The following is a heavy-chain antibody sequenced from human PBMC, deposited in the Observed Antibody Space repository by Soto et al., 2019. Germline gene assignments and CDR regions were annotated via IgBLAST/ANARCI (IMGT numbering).Heavy chain of an antibody. J-gene: IGHJ6*02. Sequence: GASVKVSCKASGGTFSSYAISWVRQAPGQGLEWMGGIIPIFGTANYAQKVQGRVTITADESTSTAYMELSSLRSEDTAVYYCARSITIFGVVIQYYYYGMDVWGQGTTVTVSS. CDR3: ARSITIFGVVIQYYYYGMDV. V-gene: IGHV1-69*13. CDR1: GGTFSSYA. CDR2: IIPIFGTA. D-gene: IGHD3-3*01.